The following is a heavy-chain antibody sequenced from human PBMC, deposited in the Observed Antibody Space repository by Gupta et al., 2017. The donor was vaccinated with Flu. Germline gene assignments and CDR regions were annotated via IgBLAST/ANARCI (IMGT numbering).Heavy chain of an antibody. Sequence: EVQLVESGGGVVQPGGSLRLSCGASGITSSEYDVSWCRQAPEKRLEWVSFISSRGVPYYTDSVKGRFTISRDNAKNSVYLQMDSRRAVDTAFYYCARGHWDSWGQGTLVTVSS. J-gene: IGHJ4*02. V-gene: IGHV3-48*03. CDR2: ISSRGVP. CDR1: GITSSEYD. CDR3: ARGHWDS.